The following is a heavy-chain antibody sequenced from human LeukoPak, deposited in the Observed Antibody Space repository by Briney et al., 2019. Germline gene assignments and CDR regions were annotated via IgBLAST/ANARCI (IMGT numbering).Heavy chain of an antibody. CDR2: TSYDGSEK. CDR1: GFTFSSYG. CDR3: AKPSGSGSNGYIDY. Sequence: PGRSLRLSCAASGFTFSSYGMHWVRQAPGKGLEWVATTSYDGSEKYYADSVKGRFTISRDNSRNTLYLQMSSLRAEDTAVYYCAKPSGSGSNGYIDYWGQGTLVTVSP. D-gene: IGHD3-10*01. V-gene: IGHV3-30*18. J-gene: IGHJ4*02.